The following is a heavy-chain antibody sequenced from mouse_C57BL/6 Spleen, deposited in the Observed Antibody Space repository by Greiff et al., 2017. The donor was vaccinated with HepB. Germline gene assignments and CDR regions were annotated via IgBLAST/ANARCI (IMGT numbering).Heavy chain of an antibody. D-gene: IGHD1-1*01. CDR3: AVYGSSYVGFAY. CDR1: GPPFTSYW. Sequence: QLQQPGAPLFLPGASSKLSCKASGPPFTSYWTHWVKQRPGQGLEWLGEIDPSDSYTNYNQKFKGKSTLTVDTSSSTAYMQLSSLTSEDSAVYYCAVYGSSYVGFAYWGQGTLVTVSA. J-gene: IGHJ3*01. V-gene: IGHV1-69*01. CDR2: IDPSDSYT.